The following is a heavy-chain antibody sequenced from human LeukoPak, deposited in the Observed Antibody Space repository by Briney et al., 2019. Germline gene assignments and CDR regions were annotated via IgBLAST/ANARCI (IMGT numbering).Heavy chain of an antibody. Sequence: SQTLSLTCTVSGGSISSGDYYWSWIRQPPGKGLEWIGYFYHSGTTYYNPSLKSRVTISVDRSMKQFSLKLNSVTAADTAVYYCASYYYDTSNYYHVHYSDYWGQGTLVAVSS. J-gene: IGHJ4*02. CDR3: ASYYYDTSNYYHVHYSDY. CDR1: GGSISSGDYY. CDR2: FYHSGTT. V-gene: IGHV4-30-2*01. D-gene: IGHD3-22*01.